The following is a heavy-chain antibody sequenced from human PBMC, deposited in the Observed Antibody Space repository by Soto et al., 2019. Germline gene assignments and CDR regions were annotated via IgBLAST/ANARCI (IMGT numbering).Heavy chain of an antibody. V-gene: IGHV4-39*01. CDR3: ARHTYCSGGSCFFDY. D-gene: IGHD2-15*01. CDR2: IYYSGST. J-gene: IGHJ4*02. CDR1: GGSISSSSYY. Sequence: SETLSLTCTVSGGSISSSSYYWGWIRQPPGKGLEWIGSIYYSGSTYYNPSLKSRVTISVDTSKNQFSLKLSSVTAADTAVYYGARHTYCSGGSCFFDYWAQGTLVTVSS.